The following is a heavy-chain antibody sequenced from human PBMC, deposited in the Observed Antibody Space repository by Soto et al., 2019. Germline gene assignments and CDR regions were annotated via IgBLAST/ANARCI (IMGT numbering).Heavy chain of an antibody. D-gene: IGHD6-6*01. CDR2: IWYDGSNK. CDR1: GFTFSSYG. J-gene: IGHJ3*02. V-gene: IGHV3-33*01. CDR3: ARVQLVGYDAFDI. Sequence: GGSLRLSCAASGFTFSSYGMHWVRQAPGKGLEWVAVIWYDGSNKYYADSVKGRFTISRDNSKNTLYLQMNSLRAEDTAVYYCARVQLVGYDAFDIWGQGTMVTVSS.